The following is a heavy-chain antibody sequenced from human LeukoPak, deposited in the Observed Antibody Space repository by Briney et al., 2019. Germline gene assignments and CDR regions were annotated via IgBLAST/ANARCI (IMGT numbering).Heavy chain of an antibody. Sequence: GGSLRLSCAASEFTFSAYWVHWVRQAPGKGLVWVSLINPDASTTVYADSVKGRFTISRDNAKNILYLQMNSLRAEDTAVYYCAMSLYSGAYVTWGQGTLVTVSS. CDR2: INPDASTT. V-gene: IGHV3-74*01. D-gene: IGHD1-26*01. CDR1: EFTFSAYW. J-gene: IGHJ5*02. CDR3: AMSLYSGAYVT.